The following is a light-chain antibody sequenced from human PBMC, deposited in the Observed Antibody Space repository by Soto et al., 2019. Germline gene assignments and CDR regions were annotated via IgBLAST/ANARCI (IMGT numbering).Light chain of an antibody. CDR3: QQYGSSWT. J-gene: IGKJ1*01. CDR2: GAS. CDR1: QSVSSY. V-gene: IGKV3-20*01. Sequence: EIVLTQSPATLSLSPGERSTLSCRASQSVSSYLAWYQQKPGQAPRLLIYGASSRATGIPDRFSGSGSGTDFTLTISRLEPEDFAVYYCQQYGSSWTFGQGTTGDIK.